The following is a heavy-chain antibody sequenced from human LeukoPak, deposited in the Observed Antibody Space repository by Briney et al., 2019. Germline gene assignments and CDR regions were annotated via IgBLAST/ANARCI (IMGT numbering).Heavy chain of an antibody. CDR3: ARVLIGSTTVTTYYYYYMDV. J-gene: IGHJ6*03. CDR1: GGSISSYY. Sequence: SETLSLTCTVSGGSISSYYWSWIRQPPGKGLEWIGYIYYSGSTNYNPSLKSRVTISVDTSKNQFSLKLSSVTAADTAVYYCARVLIGSTTVTTYYYYYMDVWGKGTTVTVSS. V-gene: IGHV4-59*01. CDR2: IYYSGST. D-gene: IGHD4-17*01.